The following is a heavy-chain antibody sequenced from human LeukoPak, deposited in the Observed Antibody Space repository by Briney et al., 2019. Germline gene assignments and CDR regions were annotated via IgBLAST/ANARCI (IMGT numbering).Heavy chain of an antibody. D-gene: IGHD2-2*01. CDR3: ARGGPDIVVVPAAFDYYYYYMDV. V-gene: IGHV1-69*05. CDR2: IIPIFGTA. CDR1: GGTFSSYA. Sequence: ASVKVSCKASGGTFSSYAISWVRQAPGQGLEWMGGIIPIFGTANYAQKFQGRVTITTDESTSTAYMELSSLRSEDTAVYYCARGGPDIVVVPAAFDYYYYYMDVWGKGTTVTVSS. J-gene: IGHJ6*03.